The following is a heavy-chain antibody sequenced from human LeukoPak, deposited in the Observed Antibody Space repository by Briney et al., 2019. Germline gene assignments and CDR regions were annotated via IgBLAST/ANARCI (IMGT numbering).Heavy chain of an antibody. Sequence: SETLSLTCTVSGYSISSGYYWGWIRQPPGKGLEWIGSVYHSGSTYHNPSLKSRVTISMDKSKNQLSLKLNFVTAADTAVYYCARDRGGYTYSHDYWGQGTLVTVSS. CDR3: ARDRGGYTYSHDY. CDR2: VYHSGST. CDR1: GYSISSGYY. V-gene: IGHV4-38-2*02. J-gene: IGHJ4*02. D-gene: IGHD5-18*01.